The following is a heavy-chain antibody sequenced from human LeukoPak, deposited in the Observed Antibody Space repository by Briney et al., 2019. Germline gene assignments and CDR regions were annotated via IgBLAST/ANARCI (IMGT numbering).Heavy chain of an antibody. D-gene: IGHD6-6*01. Sequence: PSETLSLTCTVSGGSISSSSYYWGWIRQPPGKGLEWIGSIYYSGSTYYNPSLKSRVTISVDTSKNQFSLKLSSVTAADTAVYYCARFSSVGISDAFDIWGQGTMVTVSS. V-gene: IGHV4-39*07. CDR1: GGSISSSSYY. CDR3: ARFSSVGISDAFDI. J-gene: IGHJ3*02. CDR2: IYYSGST.